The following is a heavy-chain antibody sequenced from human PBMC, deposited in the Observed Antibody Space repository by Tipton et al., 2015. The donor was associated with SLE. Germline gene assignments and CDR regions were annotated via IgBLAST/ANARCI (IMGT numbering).Heavy chain of an antibody. CDR3: ARVTRSLFDY. CDR1: GGSISNYY. V-gene: IGHV4-59*01. J-gene: IGHJ4*02. Sequence: TLSLTCTVSGGSISNYYWSWIRQPPGKGLEWIGYIYYSGSTNYNPSLKSRVTIAVDTSKNQFSLKLRSVTAADTAVYYCARVTRSLFDYWGKGILVTVSS. CDR2: IYYSGST.